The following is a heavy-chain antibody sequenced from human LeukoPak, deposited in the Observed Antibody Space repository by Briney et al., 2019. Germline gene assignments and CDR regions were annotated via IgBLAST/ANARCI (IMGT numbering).Heavy chain of an antibody. D-gene: IGHD3-3*01. CDR3: ARRSRCTIFGVVIDDNWFDP. CDR2: ISSSSSTI. V-gene: IGHV3-48*04. Sequence: GGSLRLSCAASGFTFSSYSMNWVRQAPGKGLEWVSYISSSSSTIYYADSVKGRFTISRDNAKNSLYLQMNSLRAEDTAVYYCARRSRCTIFGVVIDDNWFDPWGQGTLVTVSS. J-gene: IGHJ5*02. CDR1: GFTFSSYS.